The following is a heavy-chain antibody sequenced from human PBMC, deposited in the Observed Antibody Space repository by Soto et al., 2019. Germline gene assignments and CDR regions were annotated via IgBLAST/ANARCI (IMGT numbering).Heavy chain of an antibody. Sequence: SVKVSCKASGYTFSDYYLHWLRQAPGQGLEWMGWISPKSGGTHYAPKFEGRVTLTTDTSISTAFMEPSRLTSDDTAVYYCARGPRTQLWFPNVYWGQGTLVTVSS. CDR3: ARGPRTQLWFPNVY. J-gene: IGHJ4*02. CDR2: ISPKSGGT. D-gene: IGHD5-18*01. V-gene: IGHV1-2*02. CDR1: GYTFSDYY.